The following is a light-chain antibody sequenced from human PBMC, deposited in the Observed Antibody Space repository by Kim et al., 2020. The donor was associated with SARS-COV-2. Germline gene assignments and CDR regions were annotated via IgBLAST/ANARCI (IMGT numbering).Light chain of an antibody. CDR1: RSISSY. V-gene: IGKV1-39*01. J-gene: IGKJ5*01. CDR3: QQSYSTPIT. CDR2: AAS. Sequence: ASVGDRVTITCRASRSISSYLNWYQLKPGKAPKLLIYAASSLQSGVPSRFSGSGSGTDFTLTINSLRPEDFATYSCQQSYSTPITFGQGTRLEIK.